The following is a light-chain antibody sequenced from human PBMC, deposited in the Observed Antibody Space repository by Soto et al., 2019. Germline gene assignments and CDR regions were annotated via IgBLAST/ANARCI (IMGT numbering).Light chain of an antibody. Sequence: DMQMTQSPSTLSASVGDRVTITCRASQSISSWLAWYQQKPGKAPKFLIYDASSLESGVPSRFSGSGSGTEFTLTISSLQPDDLATYYCQQYNSYSPWTFSQGTKVDIK. CDR3: QQYNSYSPWT. CDR2: DAS. V-gene: IGKV1-5*01. CDR1: QSISSW. J-gene: IGKJ1*01.